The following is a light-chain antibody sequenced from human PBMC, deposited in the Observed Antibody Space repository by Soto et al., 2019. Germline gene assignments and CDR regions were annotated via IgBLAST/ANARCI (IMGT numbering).Light chain of an antibody. CDR1: QSLSRSY. J-gene: IGKJ1*01. CDR2: GAS. CDR3: QQYGSSPRT. Sequence: EIVLTQSPGTLSLSPGERATLSCRASQSLSRSYLAWFQQEPGQAPRLLIYGASSRATGIPDRFSGSGSGTDFSLTISRLEPEDFAVYYCQQYGSSPRTFGQGTKVDIK. V-gene: IGKV3-20*01.